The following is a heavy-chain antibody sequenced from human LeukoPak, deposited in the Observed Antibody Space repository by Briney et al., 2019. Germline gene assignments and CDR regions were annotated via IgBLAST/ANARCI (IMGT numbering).Heavy chain of an antibody. V-gene: IGHV1-69*01. CDR1: GGTFRNYA. J-gene: IGHJ4*02. CDR3: ASPKEDSDYYFDY. D-gene: IGHD4-11*01. Sequence: SVKVSCKASGGTFRNYAISWVRQAPGQGLEWMGGIIPLFGRAEYAQRFQGRVTIAADESTSTAYLELSILRSEDTAVYYCASPKEDSDYYFDYWGQGTLVTVSS. CDR2: IIPLFGRA.